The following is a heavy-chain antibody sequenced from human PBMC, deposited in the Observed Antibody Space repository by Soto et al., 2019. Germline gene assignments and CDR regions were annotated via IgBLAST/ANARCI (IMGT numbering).Heavy chain of an antibody. CDR2: ISSSRTTM. V-gene: IGHV3-48*02. CDR3: ARAVYGSGSFDPQPFDY. CDR1: GFTYSNFG. D-gene: IGHD3-10*01. Sequence: PGGSLRLSCAVSGFTYSNFGMSWVRQAPGKGLEWVSHISSSRTTMYYADSVRGRFTVSRDNAKNSLYLQMNSLRDEDTAVYYCARAVYGSGSFDPQPFDYWGHGTLVTVSS. J-gene: IGHJ4*01.